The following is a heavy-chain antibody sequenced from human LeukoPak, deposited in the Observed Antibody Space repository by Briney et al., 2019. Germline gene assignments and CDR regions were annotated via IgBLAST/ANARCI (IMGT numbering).Heavy chain of an antibody. CDR2: IYLGDSDT. V-gene: IGHV5-51*01. CDR1: GSSFTSYW. D-gene: IGHD1-1*01. CDR3: ARQGTTGTTPPY. J-gene: IGHJ4*02. Sequence: GESLKISFKGSGSSFTSYWIGWVRPMPGKGVEWMGIIYLGDSDTRYSPSFQGQVTISADKSISTAYLQWSSLKASDTAMYYCARQGTTGTTPPYWGQGTLVTVSS.